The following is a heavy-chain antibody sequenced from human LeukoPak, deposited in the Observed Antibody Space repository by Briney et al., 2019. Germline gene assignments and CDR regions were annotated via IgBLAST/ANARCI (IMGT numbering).Heavy chain of an antibody. D-gene: IGHD3-10*01. CDR3: ARTAIRGVIDY. Sequence: PSETLSLTCTDSGGSISSYYWSWIRQPAGKGLEWIGHIYTSGSTNYNPSLKSRVTMSVDTSKNQFSLKLSSVTAADTAVYYCARTAIRGVIDYWGQGTLVTVSS. CDR2: IYTSGST. V-gene: IGHV4-4*07. CDR1: GGSISSYY. J-gene: IGHJ4*02.